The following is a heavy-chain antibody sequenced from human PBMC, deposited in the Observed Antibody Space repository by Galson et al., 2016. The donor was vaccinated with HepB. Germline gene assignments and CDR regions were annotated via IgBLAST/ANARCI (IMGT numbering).Heavy chain of an antibody. CDR2: IHPSSGST. V-gene: IGHV1-46*01. CDR3: ARDRSKILLLETYYFDY. D-gene: IGHD1-1*01. J-gene: IGHJ4*02. Sequence: SVKVSCKASGYTFTNYYMHWVRQAPGQGLEWMGVIHPSSGSTTYAQKFQGRFTMTSHTSTTTVYMDLSSLRSDDTALYYCARDRSKILLLETYYFDYWGRGTLVTVFS. CDR1: GYTFTNYY.